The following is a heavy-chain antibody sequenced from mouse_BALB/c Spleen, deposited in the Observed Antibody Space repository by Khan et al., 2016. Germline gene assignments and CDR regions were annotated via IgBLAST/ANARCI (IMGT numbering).Heavy chain of an antibody. D-gene: IGHD2-3*01. V-gene: IGHV1-7*01. CDR2: INHSTGYT. J-gene: IGHJ2*01. Sequence: QVQLQQSGAELAQPGASVKMSCKASGYTFTSYWMHWVKQRPGQGLEWIGYINHSTGYTEYNQKIKDKSTLTADKSSSTAYLLLSSLTSEDSAVYYCGRTTMGYWGQGTTLTVSS. CDR1: GYTFTSYW. CDR3: GRTTMGY.